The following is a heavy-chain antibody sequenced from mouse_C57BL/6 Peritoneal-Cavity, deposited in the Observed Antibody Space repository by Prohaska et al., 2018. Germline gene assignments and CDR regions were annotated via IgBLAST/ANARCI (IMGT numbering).Heavy chain of an antibody. CDR2: IDPSDSET. Sequence: QVQLQQPGAELVRPGSSVKLSCKASGYTFTSYWMHWVKQRPIQGLEWIGNIDPSDSETHYNQKFKDKATLTVDKSSSTVYMQLSSLTSEDSAVYYCAREGSNYGFAYWGQGTLVTVSA. V-gene: IGHV1-52*01. CDR1: GYTFTSYW. J-gene: IGHJ3*01. CDR3: AREGSNYGFAY. D-gene: IGHD2-5*01.